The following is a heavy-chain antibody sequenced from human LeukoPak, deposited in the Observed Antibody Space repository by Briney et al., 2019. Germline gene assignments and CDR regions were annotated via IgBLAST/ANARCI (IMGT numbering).Heavy chain of an antibody. D-gene: IGHD3-10*01. J-gene: IGHJ4*02. CDR2: IFGGGGST. V-gene: IGHV3-23*01. CDR3: AKGQRWFGDLYLDY. CDR1: GFTFSSYA. Sequence: PGGSLRLSCAASGFTFSSYAMSWVRQAPGKGLEWVSAIFGGGGSTYYADSVKGRFTISRDNSKNTLYLQMNSLRAEDTAVYYCAKGQRWFGDLYLDYRGQGTLVTVSS.